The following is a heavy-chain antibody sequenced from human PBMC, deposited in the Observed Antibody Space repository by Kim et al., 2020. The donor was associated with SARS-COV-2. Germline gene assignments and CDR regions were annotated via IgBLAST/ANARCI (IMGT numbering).Heavy chain of an antibody. CDR2: IYYSGST. CDR1: GGSISSYY. J-gene: IGHJ5*02. D-gene: IGHD6-25*01. V-gene: IGHV4-59*01. CDR3: ARELMAAGNCFDP. Sequence: SETLSLTCTVSGGSISSYYWSWIRQPPGKGLEWIGYIYYSGSTNSNPSLKSRVTISVDTSKNQFSLKLSSVTAADTAVYYCARELMAAGNCFDPWGQGTLVTVSS.